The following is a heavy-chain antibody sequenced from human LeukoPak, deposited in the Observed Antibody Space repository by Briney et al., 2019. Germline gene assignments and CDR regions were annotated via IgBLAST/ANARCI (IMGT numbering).Heavy chain of an antibody. V-gene: IGHV4-34*01. CDR3: ARGRKRRYQLPPSSFDP. D-gene: IGHD2-2*01. CDR1: GGSFSGYY. CDR2: INHSGST. Sequence: PSETLSLTCAVYGGSFSGYYWSWIRQPPGKGLEWIGEINHSGSTNYNPSLKSRVTISVDTSKNQFSLKLSSVTAADTAVYYCARGRKRRYQLPPSSFDPWGQGTLVTVSS. J-gene: IGHJ5*02.